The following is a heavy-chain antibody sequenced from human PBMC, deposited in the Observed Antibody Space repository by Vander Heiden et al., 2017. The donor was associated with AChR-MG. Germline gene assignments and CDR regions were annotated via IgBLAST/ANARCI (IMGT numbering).Heavy chain of an antibody. D-gene: IGHD3-3*01. V-gene: IGHV1-8*01. Sequence: QVQLVQSGAEVKKPGASVKVSCKASGYTFTSYDINWVRQATGQGLEWMGWMNPNSGNTGYAQKFQGRVTMTRNTSISTAYMELSSLRSEDTAVYYCARGLSPGFWSGYTIGYYYYYGMDVWGQGTTVTVSS. CDR2: MNPNSGNT. CDR1: GYTFTSYD. CDR3: ARGLSPGFWSGYTIGYYYYYGMDV. J-gene: IGHJ6*02.